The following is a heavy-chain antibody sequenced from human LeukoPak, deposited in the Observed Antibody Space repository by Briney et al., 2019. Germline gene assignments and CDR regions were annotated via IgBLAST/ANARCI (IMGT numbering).Heavy chain of an antibody. D-gene: IGHD4-17*01. V-gene: IGHV3-15*04. CDR3: TTLDGDYAPDY. J-gene: IGHJ4*02. Sequence: PGGSLRLSCAGPGFTFSNNWTSWVRQAPGKGLEWVGRMESKSDGGSTDYAAPVKGRFTISRDDSKNTLFLQINSLKTEDTAVYYCTTLDGDYAPDYWGQGTLVTVSS. CDR1: GFTFSNNW. CDR2: MESKSDGGST.